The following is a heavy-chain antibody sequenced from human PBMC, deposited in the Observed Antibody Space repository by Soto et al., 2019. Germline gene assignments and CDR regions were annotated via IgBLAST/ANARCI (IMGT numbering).Heavy chain of an antibody. CDR3: ARGGDGYNQPFDY. Sequence: SVKVSCKASGYTFINYGISWVRQAPGQGLEWMGGIIPIFGTANYAQKFQGRVTITADKSTSTAYMELSSLRSEDTAVYYCARGGDGYNQPFDYWGQGTLVTVSS. D-gene: IGHD5-12*01. V-gene: IGHV1-69*06. CDR1: GYTFINYG. CDR2: IIPIFGTA. J-gene: IGHJ4*02.